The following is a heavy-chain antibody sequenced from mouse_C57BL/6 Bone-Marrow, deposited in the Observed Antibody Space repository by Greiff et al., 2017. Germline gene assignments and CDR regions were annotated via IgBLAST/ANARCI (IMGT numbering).Heavy chain of an antibody. CDR3: ARVDYGYAMDY. D-gene: IGHD2-4*01. CDR1: GYTFTSYG. CDR2: IYPRSGNT. Sequence: VQLQQSGAELARPGASVKLSCKASGYTFTSYGISWVKQRTGQGLEWIGEIYPRSGNTYYNEKFKGKAKLTADKSSSTAYMELRSLTSEASEVYSCARVDYGYAMDYWGQGTTVTVSA. V-gene: IGHV1-81*01. J-gene: IGHJ4*01.